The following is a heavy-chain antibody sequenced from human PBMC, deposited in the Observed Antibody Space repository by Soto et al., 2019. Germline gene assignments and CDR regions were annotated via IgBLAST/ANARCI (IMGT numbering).Heavy chain of an antibody. J-gene: IGHJ4*02. CDR2: IYYSGST. CDR3: ARDRSEGYYYDSSGYYFFDY. Sequence: PSETLSLTCTVSGGSVSSGSYYWRWIRQPPGKGLEWIGYIYYSGSTNYNPSLKSRVTISVDTSKNQFSLKLSSVTAADTAVYYCARDRSEGYYYDSSGYYFFDYWGQGTLVTVSS. V-gene: IGHV4-61*01. D-gene: IGHD3-22*01. CDR1: GGSVSSGSYY.